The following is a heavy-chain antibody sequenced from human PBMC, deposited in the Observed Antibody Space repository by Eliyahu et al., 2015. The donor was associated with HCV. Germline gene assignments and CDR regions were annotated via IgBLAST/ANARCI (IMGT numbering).Heavy chain of an antibody. D-gene: IGHD3-9*01. J-gene: IGHJ6*03. CDR1: GFTFDDYA. CDR3: AKVYDRNYYYYMDV. CDR2: ISWNSGSI. V-gene: IGHV3-9*01. Sequence: EVQLVESGGGLVQPGRSLRLSCAASGFTFDDYAMXWVRQAPGKGLEWVSGISWNSGSIGYADSVKGRFTISRDNAKNSLYLQMNSLRAEDTALYYCAKVYDRNYYYYMDVWGKGTTVTVSS.